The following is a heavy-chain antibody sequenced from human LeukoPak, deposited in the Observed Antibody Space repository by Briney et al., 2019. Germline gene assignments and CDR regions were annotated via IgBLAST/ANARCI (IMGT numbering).Heavy chain of an antibody. CDR3: ASQEVGATTDY. D-gene: IGHD1-26*01. CDR2: IYYSGNT. CDR1: GVSISSSNSY. Sequence: SETLSLTCTVSGVSISSSNSYWGWIRQPPGKGLEWIGSIYYSGNTYYNASLKSQVSISIDTSKNQFSLKLSSVTAADTAVYYCASQEVGATTDYWGQGTLVTVSS. J-gene: IGHJ4*02. V-gene: IGHV4-39*01.